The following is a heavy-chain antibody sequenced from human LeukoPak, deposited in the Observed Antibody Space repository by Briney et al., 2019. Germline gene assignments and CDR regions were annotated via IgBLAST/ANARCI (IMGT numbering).Heavy chain of an antibody. J-gene: IGHJ4*02. CDR2: IYTSGST. CDR1: GGSISSGSYY. V-gene: IGHV4-61*02. Sequence: SQTLSLTCTVSGGSISSGSYYWSWIRQPAGKGLEWIGRIYTSGSTNYNPSLKSRVTISVDTSKNQFSLKLSSVTAADTAVYYCAREQGPAAHPRGYWGQGTLVTVSS. D-gene: IGHD2-2*01. CDR3: AREQGPAAHPRGY.